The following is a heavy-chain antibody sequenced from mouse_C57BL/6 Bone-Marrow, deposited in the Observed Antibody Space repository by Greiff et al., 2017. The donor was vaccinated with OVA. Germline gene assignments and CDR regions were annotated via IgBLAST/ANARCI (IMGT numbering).Heavy chain of an antibody. V-gene: IGHV1-52*01. CDR2: IDPSDSET. CDR1: GYTFTSYW. CDR3: ARFDYDVPFDY. D-gene: IGHD2-4*01. J-gene: IGHJ2*01. Sequence: QVQLQQPGAELVRPGSSVKLSCKASGYTFTSYWMHWVKQRPIQGLEWIGNIDPSDSETHYNQKFKDKATLTVDKSSSTAYMQLSSLTSEDSAVDYCARFDYDVPFDYWGQGTTLTVSS.